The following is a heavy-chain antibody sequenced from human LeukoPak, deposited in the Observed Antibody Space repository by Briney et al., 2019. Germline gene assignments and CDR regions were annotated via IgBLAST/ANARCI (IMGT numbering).Heavy chain of an antibody. CDR1: GGSISSGSYY. J-gene: IGHJ4*02. Sequence: SETLSLTCTVSGGSISSGSYYWSWIRQPAGKGLEWIGRIYTSGSTNYNPSLKSRVTISVDTSKNQFSLKLSSVTAADTAVYYCARQMGATTLFDYWGQGTLVTVSS. D-gene: IGHD1-26*01. V-gene: IGHV4-61*02. CDR3: ARQMGATTLFDY. CDR2: IYTSGST.